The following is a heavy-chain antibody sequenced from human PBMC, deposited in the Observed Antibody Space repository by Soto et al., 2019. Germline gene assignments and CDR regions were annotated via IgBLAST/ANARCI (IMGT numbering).Heavy chain of an antibody. CDR3: ARDTSDLVGATAFYI. CDR2: ISSSSSYI. V-gene: IGHV3-21*01. J-gene: IGHJ3*02. D-gene: IGHD1-26*01. CDR1: GFTFSSYS. Sequence: GGSLRLSCAASGFTFSSYSMNWVRQAPGKGLEWVSSISSSSSYIYYADSVKGRFTISRDNAKNSLYLQMNSLRAEDTAVYFCARDTSDLVGATAFYIWGQGTMVTVSS.